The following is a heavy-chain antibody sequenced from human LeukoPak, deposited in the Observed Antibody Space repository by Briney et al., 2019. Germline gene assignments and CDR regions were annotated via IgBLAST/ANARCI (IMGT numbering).Heavy chain of an antibody. D-gene: IGHD4-23*01. CDR2: IIPMFGAT. CDR1: GGTFSTYS. J-gene: IGHJ1*01. Sequence: GASVKVSCKASGGTFSTYSINWVRQAPGQELEWMGGIIPMFGATNHALSFQGRVTFTADESTSTAYMELSSLRSEDTAVYYCARGDYGGWAEYFLHWGQGTLVIVSS. CDR3: ARGDYGGWAEYFLH. V-gene: IGHV1-69*13.